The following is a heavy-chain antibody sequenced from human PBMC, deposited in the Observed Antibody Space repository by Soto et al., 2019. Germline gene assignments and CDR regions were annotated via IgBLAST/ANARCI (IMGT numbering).Heavy chain of an antibody. CDR3: AHSRPPRLLDY. CDR2: IYWDDDK. CDR1: GFSLSTSGVG. V-gene: IGHV2-5*02. J-gene: IGHJ4*02. Sequence: QITLKESGPTLVKPTQTLTLTCTFSGFSLSTSGVGLGWIRQPPGKALEWLALIYWDDDKRYSPSLNSRLTLTKDPSKTQVVLTMANMDPVDTATYYCAHSRPPRLLDYWGQGTLVSVSS.